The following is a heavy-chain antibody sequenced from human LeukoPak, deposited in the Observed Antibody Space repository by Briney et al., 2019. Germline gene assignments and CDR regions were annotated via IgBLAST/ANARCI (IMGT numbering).Heavy chain of an antibody. Sequence: SETLSLTCAVYGGSFSGYYWSWIRQPPGKGLEWIGEINHSGSTNYNPSLKSRVTISVDTSKNQFSLKLSSVTAADTAVYYCANENFYCSGGSCQLIDYWGQGTLVTVSS. V-gene: IGHV4-34*01. CDR2: INHSGST. D-gene: IGHD2-15*01. CDR1: GGSFSGYY. CDR3: ANENFYCSGGSCQLIDY. J-gene: IGHJ4*02.